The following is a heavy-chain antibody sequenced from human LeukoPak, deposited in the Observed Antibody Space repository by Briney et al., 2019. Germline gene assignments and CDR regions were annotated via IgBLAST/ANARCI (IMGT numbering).Heavy chain of an antibody. J-gene: IGHJ5*02. CDR2: ILYDGSNK. CDR3: GKTA. CDR1: GFTFSIYG. V-gene: IGHV3-30*02. Sequence: GGSLRLSCAASGFTFSIYGIHWVRQAPGKGLEWVAFILYDGSNKYYADSVKGRFAISRDNSKNTLYLQMNSLRAEDTAVYYCGKTAWGQGTLVTVSS.